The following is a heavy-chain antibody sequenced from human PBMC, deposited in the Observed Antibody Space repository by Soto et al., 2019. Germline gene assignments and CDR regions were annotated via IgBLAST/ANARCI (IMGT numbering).Heavy chain of an antibody. CDR1: GYIFSNFG. J-gene: IGHJ6*02. Sequence: QIPLVQSGPEVRKPGASVKVSCKASGYIFSNFGISWVRQAPGQGLEWMGWISGYNDNTNYAQKFQDRVRMTTDISTSTAYMELTTLRSEDTAVYYCAKDASSWFYYYYGMDVWGQGTTVTVS. D-gene: IGHD2-2*01. CDR2: ISGYNDNT. CDR3: AKDASSWFYYYYGMDV. V-gene: IGHV1-18*01.